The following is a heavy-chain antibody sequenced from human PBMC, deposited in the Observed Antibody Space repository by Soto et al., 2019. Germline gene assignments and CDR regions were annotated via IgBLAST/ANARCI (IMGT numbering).Heavy chain of an antibody. CDR3: VSQNFFEYRGYTLGPGTWFDP. Sequence: SETLSLTFAVSGGSISSSNWWRWVRQPPWKGLEWIGEIYHSGSTNYNPSLKSRVTISVDKSKNQSSLKLSSVTAADTAVYYCVSQNFFEYRGYTLGPGTWFDPWGQGTLVTVSS. D-gene: IGHD5-12*01. CDR1: GGSISSSNW. V-gene: IGHV4-4*02. J-gene: IGHJ5*02. CDR2: IYHSGST.